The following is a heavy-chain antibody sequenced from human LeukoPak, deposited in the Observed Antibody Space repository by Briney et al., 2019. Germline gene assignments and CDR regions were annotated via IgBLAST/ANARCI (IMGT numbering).Heavy chain of an antibody. CDR1: GGSISSGGYY. D-gene: IGHD3-10*01. V-gene: IGHV4-39*07. J-gene: IGHJ5*02. Sequence: PSETLSLTCTVSGGSISSGGYYWSWIRQPPGKGLEWIGEINHSGSTNYNPSLKSRVTISVDTSKNQFSLKLSSVTAADTAVYYCARDRVGFGELLYMFSGYRWFDPWGQGTLVTVSS. CDR2: INHSGST. CDR3: ARDRVGFGELLYMFSGYRWFDP.